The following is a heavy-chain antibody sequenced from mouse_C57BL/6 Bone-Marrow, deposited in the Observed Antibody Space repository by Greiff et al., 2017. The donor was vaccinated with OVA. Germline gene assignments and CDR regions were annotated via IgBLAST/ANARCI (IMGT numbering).Heavy chain of an antibody. J-gene: IGHJ4*01. V-gene: IGHV14-3*01. CDR2: IDPANGNT. D-gene: IGHD1-1*01. CDR1: GFNIKNTY. Sequence: EVQLQQSVAELVRPGASVKLSCTASGFNIKNTYMHWVKQRPEQGLEWIGRIDPANGNTKYAPKFQGKATITADTSSNTAYLQLSSLTSEDTAIYYGASWGGTTVVVPYAMDYWGQGTSVTVSS. CDR3: ASWGGTTVVVPYAMDY.